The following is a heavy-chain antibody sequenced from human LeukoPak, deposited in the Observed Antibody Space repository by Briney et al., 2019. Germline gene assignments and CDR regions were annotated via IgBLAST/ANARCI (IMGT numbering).Heavy chain of an antibody. V-gene: IGHV1-2*02. CDR1: GYTFTGYY. J-gene: IGHJ6*03. CDR2: INPNSGGT. D-gene: IGHD1-1*01. Sequence: ASVKVSCKASGYTFTGYYMHWVRQAPGQGLEWMGWINPNSGGTNYAQKFQGRVTMIRDTSISTAYMELSRLRSDDTAVYYCARDLEGHRLESPSASFYYYYYYMDVWGKGTTVTVSS. CDR3: ARDLEGHRLESPSASFYYYYYYMDV.